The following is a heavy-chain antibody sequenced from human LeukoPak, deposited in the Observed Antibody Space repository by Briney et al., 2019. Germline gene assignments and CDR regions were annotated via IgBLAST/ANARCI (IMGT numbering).Heavy chain of an antibody. CDR1: GFTFDDYA. V-gene: IGHV3-9*01. J-gene: IGHJ4*02. D-gene: IGHD3-9*01. Sequence: GGSLRLSCAASGFTFDDYAMHWVRQAPGKGLEWVSGISWNSGSIGYADPVKGRFTISRDNAKNSLYLQMNSLRAEDTALYYCARGYDILTGYFHFDYWGQGTLVTVSS. CDR3: ARGYDILTGYFHFDY. CDR2: ISWNSGSI.